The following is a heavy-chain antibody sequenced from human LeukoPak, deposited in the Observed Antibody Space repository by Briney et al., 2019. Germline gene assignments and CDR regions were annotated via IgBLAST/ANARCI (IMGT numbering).Heavy chain of an antibody. Sequence: ASVKVSCQASGYTFTSYYMHWVRQAPGQGVEWMGIINPSGGSTSYAQKFQGRVTMTRDMSTSTVYMELSSLRSEDTAVYYCASSALMGLFVDVWGKGTTVTVSS. CDR1: GYTFTSYY. V-gene: IGHV1-46*01. J-gene: IGHJ6*04. CDR2: INPSGGST. D-gene: IGHD2-21*01. CDR3: ASSALMGLFVDV.